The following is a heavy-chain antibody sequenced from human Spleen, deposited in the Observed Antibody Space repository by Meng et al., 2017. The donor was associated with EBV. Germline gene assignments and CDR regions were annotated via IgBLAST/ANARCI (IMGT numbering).Heavy chain of an antibody. V-gene: IGHV4-4*02. CDR3: AREEGSSSSWALGY. D-gene: IGHD6-13*01. CDR1: KGSISSNKW. Sequence: QWQLQGPGPGRVKPSGTLSLTCAGFKGSISSNKWWSWVRQSPGKGLEWIGEISHSGSPNYNPSLKSRVTMSVDKSKNYFSLNLSSVTAADTAVYYCAREEGSSSSWALGYWGQGILVTVSS. J-gene: IGHJ4*02. CDR2: ISHSGSP.